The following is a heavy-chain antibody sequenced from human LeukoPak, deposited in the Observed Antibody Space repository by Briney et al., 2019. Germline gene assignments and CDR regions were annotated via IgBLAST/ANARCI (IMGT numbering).Heavy chain of an antibody. CDR2: IYTSGST. D-gene: IGHD3-22*01. V-gene: IGHV4-61*02. CDR3: ARDGHYYDSSGYWALFDP. Sequence: SETLSLTCTVSGGSISSGSYCWSWIRQPAGKGLEWIGRIYTSGSTNYNPSLKSRVTISVDTSKNQFSLKLSSVTAADTAVYYCARDGHYYDSSGYWALFDPWGQGTLVTVSS. CDR1: GGSISSGSYC. J-gene: IGHJ5*02.